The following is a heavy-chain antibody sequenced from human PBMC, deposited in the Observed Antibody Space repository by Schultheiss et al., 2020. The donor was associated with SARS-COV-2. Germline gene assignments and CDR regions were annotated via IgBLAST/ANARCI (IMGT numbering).Heavy chain of an antibody. V-gene: IGHV1-69*06. CDR2: IIPIFGTA. CDR3: APGKLSAFGHYYYGMDV. Sequence: SVKVSCKASGGTFSSYAISWVRQAPGQGLEWMGGIIPIFGTANYAQKFQGRVTITADKSTSTAYMELSSLRSEDTAVYYCAPGKLSAFGHYYYGMDVWGQGTTVTVSS. J-gene: IGHJ6*02. CDR1: GGTFSSYA. D-gene: IGHD3-10*01.